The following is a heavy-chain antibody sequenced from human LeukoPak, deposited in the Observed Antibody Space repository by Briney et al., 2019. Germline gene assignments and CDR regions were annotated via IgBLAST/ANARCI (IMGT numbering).Heavy chain of an antibody. CDR1: GGSISSYY. CDR2: IYYSGST. Sequence: SETLSLTCTVSGGSISSYYWSWIRQPPGKGLEWIGYIYYSGSTNYNPSLKSRVTISVDTSKNQFSLKLSSVTAADTAVYYCARLSGVITMVRGVITYYYYMDVWGKGTTVTISS. J-gene: IGHJ6*03. CDR3: ARLSGVITMVRGVITYYYYMDV. D-gene: IGHD3-10*01. V-gene: IGHV4-59*12.